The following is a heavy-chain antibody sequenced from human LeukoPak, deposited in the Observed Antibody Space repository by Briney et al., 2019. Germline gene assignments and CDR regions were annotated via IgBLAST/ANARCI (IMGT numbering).Heavy chain of an antibody. CDR1: GGSINGPNYY. J-gene: IGHJ3*02. CDR2: IYYNGRT. D-gene: IGHD3-9*01. CDR3: ARTFSDVTGYYDVFEI. V-gene: IGHV4-39*01. Sequence: PSETLSLTCSVSGGSINGPNYYWGWIRQPPGKGLEWVGSIYYNGRTYYTPSLRSRLTISIDTSSNQFSLKLSSMTAADTAVFYCARTFSDVTGYYDVFEIWGQGTMAIVSS.